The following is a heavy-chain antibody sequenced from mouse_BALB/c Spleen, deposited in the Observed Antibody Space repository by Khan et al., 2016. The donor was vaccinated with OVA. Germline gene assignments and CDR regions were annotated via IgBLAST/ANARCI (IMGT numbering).Heavy chain of an antibody. Sequence: QIQLVQSEPDLKKPGETVKISCKASGYIFTNYGINWVKQAPGKGLKWMGWIYTYTGEPTYADDFKGRFAFSLETSASTAYLQINNLKNADTATYFCARGGRRAMDYWGQGTSVTVSS. CDR3: ARGGRRAMDY. D-gene: IGHD3-3*01. J-gene: IGHJ4*01. CDR1: GYIFTNYG. V-gene: IGHV9-3-1*01. CDR2: IYTYTGEP.